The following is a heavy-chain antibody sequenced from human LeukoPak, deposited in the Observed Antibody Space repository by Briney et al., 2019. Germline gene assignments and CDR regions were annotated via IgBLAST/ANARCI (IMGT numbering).Heavy chain of an antibody. J-gene: IGHJ3*02. CDR2: IYTSEST. CDR1: GGSISSGGYY. Sequence: PSETLSLTCTVSGGSISSGGYYWSWIRQPAGKGLEWIGRIYTSESTNYNPSLKSRVTISVDTSKNQFSLKLSSVTAADTAVYYCARDRRTTIFGVVIRVNAFDIWGQGTMVTVSS. V-gene: IGHV4-61*02. CDR3: ARDRRTTIFGVVIRVNAFDI. D-gene: IGHD3-3*01.